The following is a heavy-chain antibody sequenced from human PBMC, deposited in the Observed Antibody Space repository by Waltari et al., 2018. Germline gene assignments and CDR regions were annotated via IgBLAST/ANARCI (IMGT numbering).Heavy chain of an antibody. CDR1: GGSFSGYY. Sequence: QVQLQQWGAGLLKPSETLSLTCAVYGGSFSGYYWSWIRQPPGKGLEWIGEINHSGSTNSNPSLKSRVTISVDTSKNQFSLKLSSVTAADTAVYYCARPWGYYYDSSGYFHYWGQGTLVTVSS. V-gene: IGHV4-34*01. CDR2: INHSGST. J-gene: IGHJ4*02. D-gene: IGHD3-22*01. CDR3: ARPWGYYYDSSGYFHY.